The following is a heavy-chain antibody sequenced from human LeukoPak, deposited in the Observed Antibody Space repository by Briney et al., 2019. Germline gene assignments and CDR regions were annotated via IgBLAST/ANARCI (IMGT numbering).Heavy chain of an antibody. D-gene: IGHD3-22*01. J-gene: IGHJ4*02. V-gene: IGHV3-48*01. Sequence: GGSLRLSCAASGFTFSSYSMNWVRQAPGKGPEWVSYISSSSSTIYYADSVKGRFTISRDNAKNSLYLQMNSLRAEDTAVYYCARGDYYDSSGYSDYWGQGTLVTVSS. CDR1: GFTFSSYS. CDR3: ARGDYYDSSGYSDY. CDR2: ISSSSSTI.